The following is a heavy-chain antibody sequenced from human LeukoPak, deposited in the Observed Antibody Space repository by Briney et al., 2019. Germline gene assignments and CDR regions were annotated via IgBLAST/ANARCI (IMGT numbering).Heavy chain of an antibody. CDR2: IYPGDSDT. V-gene: IGHV5-51*01. D-gene: IGHD1-1*01. CDR3: ATTTTRGIPHYFDY. J-gene: IGHJ4*02. Sequence: ESLKISCKGSGYSFASYWIVWVRQMPGKGLECMGIIYPGDSDTRYRPSFQGQVTISADKSISTAYLQWSGLKTSDTAMYYCATTTTRGIPHYFDYWGQGTLVTVSS. CDR1: GYSFASYW.